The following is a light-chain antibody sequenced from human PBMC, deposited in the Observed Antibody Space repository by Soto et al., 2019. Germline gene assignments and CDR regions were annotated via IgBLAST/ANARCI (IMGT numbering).Light chain of an antibody. Sequence: SALTQPASVSGSPGQSITISCTGTSSDVGSYNLVSWYQQHPGKAPKLMIYEVSKRPSGVSNRFSGSKSGNTASLTISGLQADDEADSYCCSYAGSSIFYVFGTGTKVTVL. J-gene: IGLJ1*01. V-gene: IGLV2-23*02. CDR1: SSDVGSYNL. CDR2: EVS. CDR3: CSYAGSSIFYV.